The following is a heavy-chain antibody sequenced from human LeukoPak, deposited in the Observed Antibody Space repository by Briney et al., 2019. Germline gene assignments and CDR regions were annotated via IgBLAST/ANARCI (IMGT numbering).Heavy chain of an antibody. D-gene: IGHD1-26*01. CDR1: GDSVSSNSVA. CDR3: ARDRGSLRYYFDY. Sequence: SQALSLTCAISGDSVSSNSVAWNWIRQSPSRGLEWLGSTYYRSKWYNDYALSVKSRITINPDTSKNQFSLQLNSVTPEDTAAYYCARDRGSLRYYFDYWGQGTLVTVSS. J-gene: IGHJ4*02. V-gene: IGHV6-1*01. CDR2: TYYRSKWYN.